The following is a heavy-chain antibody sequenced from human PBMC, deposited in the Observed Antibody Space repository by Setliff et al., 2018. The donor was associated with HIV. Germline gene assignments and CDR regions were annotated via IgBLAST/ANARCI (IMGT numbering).Heavy chain of an antibody. CDR2: INGYSGKT. D-gene: IGHD3-16*01. J-gene: IGHJ4*02. V-gene: IGHV1-18*01. Sequence: ASVKVSCKSSGYTFSNFGVSWVRQAPGQGLEWLGYINGYSGKTHFPPRLQGRLTMTTDTSTDTVYLELRSLASDDTAIYYCAREAPRYASGAFDMWGQGTLVTVSS. CDR3: AREAPRYASGAFDM. CDR1: GYTFSNFG.